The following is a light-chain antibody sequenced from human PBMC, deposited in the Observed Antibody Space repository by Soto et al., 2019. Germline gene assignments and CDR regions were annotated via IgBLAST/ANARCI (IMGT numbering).Light chain of an antibody. Sequence: EIVLTQSPGTLSLSPGDRATLSCRASQSVISDYLAWYQQKPGQAPRLLIYDASNRATGIPARFSGSGSGTDFTLTVSNLESEDFAVYYCQQCSNWPLTFGGGTKVDIK. CDR2: DAS. J-gene: IGKJ4*01. CDR1: QSVISDY. CDR3: QQCSNWPLT. V-gene: IGKV3-11*01.